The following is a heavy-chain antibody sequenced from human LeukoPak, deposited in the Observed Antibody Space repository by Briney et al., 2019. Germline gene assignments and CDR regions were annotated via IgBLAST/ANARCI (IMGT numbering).Heavy chain of an antibody. CDR2: ISYDGSNK. CDR1: GFTFSSYA. D-gene: IGHD7-27*01. J-gene: IGHJ4*02. Sequence: GGSLRLSCAASGFTFSSYAMHWVRQAPGKGLEWVAVISYDGSNKYYADSVKGRFTISRDNSKNTLYLQMNSLRAEDTAVYYCARDDRAVRWGSQGFDYWGQGTLVTVSS. CDR3: ARDDRAVRWGSQGFDY. V-gene: IGHV3-30-3*01.